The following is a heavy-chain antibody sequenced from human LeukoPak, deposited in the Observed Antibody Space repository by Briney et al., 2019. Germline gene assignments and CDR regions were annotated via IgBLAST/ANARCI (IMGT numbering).Heavy chain of an antibody. CDR2: IRYDGNNQ. D-gene: IGHD1-26*01. J-gene: IGHJ4*02. V-gene: IGHV3-30*02. Sequence: GGSLRLSCAAFGFTFSYFDMHWVRQAPGKGLEWVAFIRYDGNNQYFADSVKGRFTISRDNSKNTLYLQMNSLRAEDTAVYYCAKDGISSYDYWGQGTLVTVSS. CDR1: GFTFSYFD. CDR3: AKDGISSYDY.